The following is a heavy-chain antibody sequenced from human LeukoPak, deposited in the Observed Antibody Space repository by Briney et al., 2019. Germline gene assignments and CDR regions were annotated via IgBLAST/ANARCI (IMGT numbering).Heavy chain of an antibody. D-gene: IGHD2-8*01. Sequence: SETLSLTCTVSGGSISSSSYYWGWIRQPPGKGLEWIGTIYYSGSTHYNPSLKSRVTISVDTSKNQFSLKLSSVTAADTAVYYCARAVLDVSLGYFDYWGQGTLVTVSS. CDR1: GGSISSSSYY. J-gene: IGHJ4*02. CDR3: ARAVLDVSLGYFDY. V-gene: IGHV4-39*07. CDR2: IYYSGST.